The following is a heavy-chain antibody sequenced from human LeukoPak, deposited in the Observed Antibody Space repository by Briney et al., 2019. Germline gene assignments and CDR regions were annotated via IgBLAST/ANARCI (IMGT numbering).Heavy chain of an antibody. CDR1: GGSISSYY. Sequence: PSETLSLTCTVSGGSISSYYWSWIRQPPGKGLEWIWYIYYSGSTNYNPSLKSRVTISVDTSKNQFSLKLSSVTAADTAVYYCARQTGGWFDPWGQGTLVTVSS. CDR3: ARQTGGWFDP. CDR2: IYYSGST. V-gene: IGHV4-59*01. D-gene: IGHD1-1*01. J-gene: IGHJ5*02.